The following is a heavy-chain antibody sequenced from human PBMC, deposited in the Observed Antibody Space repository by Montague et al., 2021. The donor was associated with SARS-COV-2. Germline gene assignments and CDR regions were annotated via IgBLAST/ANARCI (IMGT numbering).Heavy chain of an antibody. J-gene: IGHJ4*02. CDR1: GDSVSSSDHY. CDR3: ARRRLREDYFDF. D-gene: IGHD4-17*01. CDR2: VYYSGXT. V-gene: IGHV4-39*01. Sequence: SETLSLTCTVSGDSVSSSDHYWGWIRQPPGKGLEWIGIVYYSGXTXYXXXXKGRVTISIDASKNQFSLKLNSLTATDTAIYHCARRRLREDYFDFWGQGTPLTVSS.